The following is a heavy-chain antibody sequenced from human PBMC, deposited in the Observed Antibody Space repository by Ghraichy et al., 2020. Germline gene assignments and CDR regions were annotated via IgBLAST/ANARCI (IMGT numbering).Heavy chain of an antibody. D-gene: IGHD2-15*01. CDR3: ALAGYCSGGSCYSGYYGMDV. CDR1: GGSISSYY. J-gene: IGHJ6*02. V-gene: IGHV4-4*07. Sequence: SETLSLTCTVSGGSISSYYWSWIRQPAGKGLEWIGRIYTSGSTNYNPSLKSRVTMSVDTSKNQFSLKLSSVTAADTAVYYCALAGYCSGGSCYSGYYGMDVWGQGTTVTVSS. CDR2: IYTSGST.